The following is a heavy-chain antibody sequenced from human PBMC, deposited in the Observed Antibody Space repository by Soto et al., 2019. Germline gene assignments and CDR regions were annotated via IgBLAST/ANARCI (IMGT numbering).Heavy chain of an antibody. Sequence: GASVKVSCKASGGTFSSYTISWVRQAPGQGLEWMGRIIPILGIANYAQKFQGRVTITADKSTSTAYMELSSLRSEDTAVYYCARASYYYDSSGRYGNWFDPWGTGTLVTVSS. J-gene: IGHJ5*02. CDR2: IIPILGIA. D-gene: IGHD3-22*01. CDR1: GGTFSSYT. V-gene: IGHV1-69*02. CDR3: ARASYYYDSSGRYGNWFDP.